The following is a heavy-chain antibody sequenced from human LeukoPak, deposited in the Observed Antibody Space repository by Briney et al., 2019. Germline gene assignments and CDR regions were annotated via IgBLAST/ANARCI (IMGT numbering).Heavy chain of an antibody. J-gene: IGHJ3*02. D-gene: IGHD6-19*01. V-gene: IGHV3-23*01. Sequence: GGSLRLSCAASGFTFNNFAMSWVRQAPGKGLEWVSAISGSGGITYYADSVKGRFTISRDNSKNTLYLQMNSLRAEDTAVYYCAKGSSGWWSDAFDIWGQGTMVTVSS. CDR3: AKGSSGWWSDAFDI. CDR1: GFTFNNFA. CDR2: ISGSGGIT.